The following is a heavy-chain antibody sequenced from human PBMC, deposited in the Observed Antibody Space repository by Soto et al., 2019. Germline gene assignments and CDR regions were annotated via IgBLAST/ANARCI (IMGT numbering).Heavy chain of an antibody. CDR2: VFNSGST. CDR3: ARARSGYNIDALDI. V-gene: IGHV4-59*01. D-gene: IGHD5-12*01. CDR1: GDSIRTYF. Sequence: LSLTCTVSGDSIRTYFWTWIRQPPGKGLEWIGYVFNSGSTNSNPSLTSRVTILLDTSRNQISLTLSSVTAADTAVYYCARARSGYNIDALDIWGQGTMVTVSS. J-gene: IGHJ3*02.